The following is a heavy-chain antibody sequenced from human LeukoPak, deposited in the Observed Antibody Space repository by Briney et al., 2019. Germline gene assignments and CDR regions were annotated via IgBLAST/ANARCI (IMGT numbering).Heavy chain of an antibody. CDR1: GYSFTTYD. V-gene: IGHV1-8*01. Sequence: ASVKVSCKASGYSFTTYDINWVRQATGQWLEWMGWVNPNSGNTRYAQKFQGRVTMTRNTSISTAYMELSSLRSEDTAVYYCAKNYDFLTGYANWGQGTLVTVSS. CDR3: AKNYDFLTGYAN. CDR2: VNPNSGNT. D-gene: IGHD3-9*01. J-gene: IGHJ4*02.